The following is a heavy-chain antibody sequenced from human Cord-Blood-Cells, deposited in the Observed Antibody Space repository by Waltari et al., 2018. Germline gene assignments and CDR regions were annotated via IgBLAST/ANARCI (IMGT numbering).Heavy chain of an antibody. CDR2: INPNSGGT. Sequence: QVQLVQSGAEVKKPGASVKVSCKASGYTFTGYYMHWVRLAPGQGLEWMGWINPNSGGTNYAQKFQGRVTMTRDTSISTDSMELSRLRSDDTAVYYCARARGIAAAGDAFDIWGQGTMVTVSS. J-gene: IGHJ3*02. D-gene: IGHD6-13*01. CDR3: ARARGIAAAGDAFDI. CDR1: GYTFTGYY. V-gene: IGHV1-2*02.